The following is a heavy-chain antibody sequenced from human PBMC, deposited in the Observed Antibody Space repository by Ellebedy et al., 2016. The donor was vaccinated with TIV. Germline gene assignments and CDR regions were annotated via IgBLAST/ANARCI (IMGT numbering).Heavy chain of an antibody. Sequence: AASVKVSCKASGYTLTSYGISWVRQAPGQGLEWMGWISAYNGNTNYAQKLQGRVTMTTETATSTAYMELRSLRSDDTAVYYSARGASPLVVAGSFDYWGQGTLVTVSS. CDR2: ISAYNGNT. V-gene: IGHV1-18*01. CDR1: GYTLTSYG. J-gene: IGHJ4*02. CDR3: ARGASPLVVAGSFDY. D-gene: IGHD2-15*01.